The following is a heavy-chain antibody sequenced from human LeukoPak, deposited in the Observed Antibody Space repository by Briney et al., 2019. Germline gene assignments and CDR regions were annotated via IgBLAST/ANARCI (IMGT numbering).Heavy chain of an antibody. D-gene: IGHD6-19*01. V-gene: IGHV4-59*01. J-gene: IGHJ6*02. CDR3: ARDKGSGYYYYGMDV. CDR1: GGSISSYY. Sequence: PSGTLSLTCTVSGGSISSYYWSWIRQPPGKGLEWIGYIYYSGRTNYNPSLKSRVTISVDTSKNQFSLKLSSVTAADTAVYYCARDKGSGYYYYGMDVWGQGTTVTVSS. CDR2: IYYSGRT.